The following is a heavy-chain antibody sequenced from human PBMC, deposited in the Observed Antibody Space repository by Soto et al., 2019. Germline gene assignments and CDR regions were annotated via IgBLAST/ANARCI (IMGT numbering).Heavy chain of an antibody. CDR3: VKDSFDYLKYLGTGTFVI. D-gene: IGHD3-16*01. V-gene: IGHV3-9*01. J-gene: IGHJ3*02. CDR1: GFTFDNYV. CDR2: ITWNSGYI. Sequence: EVHLVESGGHLVQPGRSLRLSCTASGFTFDNYVMHWVRQAAGKGLEWVSGITWNSGYIGYADSVAGPFTLSGYNAKNSLHLQINRLRPEDTALYYCVKDSFDYLKYLGTGTFVIWGQGTMVTVSS.